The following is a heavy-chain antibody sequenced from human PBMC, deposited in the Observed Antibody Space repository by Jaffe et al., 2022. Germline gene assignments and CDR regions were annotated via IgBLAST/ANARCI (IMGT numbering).Heavy chain of an antibody. CDR3: AKDKEYGYNNFNPLFDY. V-gene: IGHV3-30*02. J-gene: IGHJ4*02. Sequence: QVQLVESGGGVVQPGGSLRLSCAASGFTFSSYGMHWVRQAPGKGLEWVAFIRYDGSNKYYADSVKGRFTISRDNSKNTLYLQMNSLRAEDTAVYYCAKDKEYGYNNFNPLFDYWGQGTLVTVSS. CDR2: IRYDGSNK. CDR1: GFTFSSYG. D-gene: IGHD5-12*01.